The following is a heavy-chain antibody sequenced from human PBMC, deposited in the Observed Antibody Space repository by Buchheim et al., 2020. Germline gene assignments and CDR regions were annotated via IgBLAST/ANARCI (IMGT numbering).Heavy chain of an antibody. V-gene: IGHV4-34*01. J-gene: IGHJ4*02. CDR3: ARKPWWGRAYYFDY. D-gene: IGHD3-16*01. CDR2: INHSGST. Sequence: QVQLQQWGAGLLKPSETLSLTCAVYGGSFSGYYWSWIRQPPGKGLEWIGEINHSGSTNYNPSLKSRVTISVDTSNNQFSLKLSSVTAADTAVYYCARKPWWGRAYYFDYWGQGTL. CDR1: GGSFSGYY.